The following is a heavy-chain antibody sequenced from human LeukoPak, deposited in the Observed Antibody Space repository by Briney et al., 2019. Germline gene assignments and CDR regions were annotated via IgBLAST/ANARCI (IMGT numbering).Heavy chain of an antibody. D-gene: IGHD3-16*01. V-gene: IGHV3-7*02. CDR3: AKNGGPHGMDV. CDR2: IKHDGSET. Sequence: GGSLRLSCAASGFTFSSTWMSWVRQAPGKGLEWVANIKHDGSETNYVDSVKGRFTISRDDAKNSLHLQMNSLRVEDTAVYYCAKNGGPHGMDVWGQGTTVTVSS. J-gene: IGHJ6*02. CDR1: GFTFSSTW.